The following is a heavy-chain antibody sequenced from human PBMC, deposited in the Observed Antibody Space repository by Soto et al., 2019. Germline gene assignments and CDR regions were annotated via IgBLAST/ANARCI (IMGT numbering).Heavy chain of an antibody. Sequence: LILSCAASGFIFRHAWMSWARQAPGTGLEWVGRIKSNTDGGTTDYAAPGKGRFTIARDASKNALYLQMNSLITEDTAVYYCTTHRISYGDAGPTYYYNGMGGCRRGTTCAVAS. CDR1: GFIFRHAW. D-gene: IGHD4-17*01. CDR2: IKSNTDGGTT. CDR3: TTHRISYGDAGPTYYYNGMGG. J-gene: IGHJ6*01. V-gene: IGHV3-15*01.